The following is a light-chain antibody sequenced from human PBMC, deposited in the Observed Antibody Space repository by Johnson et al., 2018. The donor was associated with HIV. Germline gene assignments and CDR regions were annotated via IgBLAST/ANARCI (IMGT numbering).Light chain of an antibody. J-gene: IGLJ1*01. V-gene: IGLV1-51*02. CDR3: GTWDSSLIVLYV. CDR2: ENN. CDR1: SSNIGNNY. Sequence: QAVLTQPPSVSAAPGQKVTISCSGSSSNIGNNYVSWYQQLPGTAPKLLLYENNKRPSGIPDRFSGSKSGTSATLGITGLQTGDEADYYCGTWDSSLIVLYVFGTGTKVTVL.